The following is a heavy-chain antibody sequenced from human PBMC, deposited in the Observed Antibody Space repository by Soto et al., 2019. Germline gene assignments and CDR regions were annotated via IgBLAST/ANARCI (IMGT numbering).Heavy chain of an antibody. CDR2: ISYDGSNK. J-gene: IGHJ4*02. Sequence: GGSLRLSCAASGFTFSSYAMHWVRQAPGKGLEWVAVISYDGSNKYYADSVKGRFTISRDNSKNTLYLQMNSLRAEDTAVYYCARDKDDSSGYYTYFDYWGQGTLVTVSS. CDR3: ARDKDDSSGYYTYFDY. CDR1: GFTFSSYA. V-gene: IGHV3-30-3*01. D-gene: IGHD3-22*01.